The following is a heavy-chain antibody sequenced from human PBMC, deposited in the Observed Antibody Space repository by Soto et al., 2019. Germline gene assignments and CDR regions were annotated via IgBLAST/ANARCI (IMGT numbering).Heavy chain of an antibody. CDR2: ISNSGDSA. CDR1: GFTFSSYG. CDR3: ARDRLASVVIEGTFY. V-gene: IGHV3-23*01. D-gene: IGHD2-15*01. Sequence: EVQLLESGGGLVQPGGSLRLSCAASGFTFSSYGMSWLRQAPGKGLEWVSSISNSGDSAYYADSVEGRFTIPRDNSKDTLYLYLNSLRAEDTALYYCARDRLASVVIEGTFYWGQGTLVTVSS. J-gene: IGHJ4*02.